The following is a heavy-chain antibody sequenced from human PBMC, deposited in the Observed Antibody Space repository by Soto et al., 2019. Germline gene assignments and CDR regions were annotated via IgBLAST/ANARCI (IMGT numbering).Heavy chain of an antibody. D-gene: IGHD1-26*01. J-gene: IGHJ5*02. CDR3: ATVGATFNWFDP. V-gene: IGHV1-24*01. CDR2: FDPEDGET. CDR1: GYTLTELS. Sequence: ASVKVSCKVSGYTLTELSMHWVRQAPGKGLEWMGGFDPEDGETIYAQKFQGRVTMTEDTSTDTAYMELSSLRSEDTAVYYCATVGATFNWFDPWGQGXLVTVSS.